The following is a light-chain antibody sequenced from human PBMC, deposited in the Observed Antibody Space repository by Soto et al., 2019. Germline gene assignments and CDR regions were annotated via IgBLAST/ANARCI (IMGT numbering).Light chain of an antibody. CDR3: QQRSDWLLT. CDR2: DAS. Sequence: EIVLTQSPATLSLSPGERATLSCRASQSVSSYLAWYQQKPGQAPRLLIYDASNRATGIPARFSGSGSGTDFTLTISSLEPEDFALYYCQQRSDWLLTFGGGTKVEI. V-gene: IGKV3-11*01. CDR1: QSVSSY. J-gene: IGKJ4*01.